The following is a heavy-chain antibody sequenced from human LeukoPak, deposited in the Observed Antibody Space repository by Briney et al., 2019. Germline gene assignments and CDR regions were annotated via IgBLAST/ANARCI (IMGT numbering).Heavy chain of an antibody. Sequence: ASVKVSCKASGYTFTGYYMHWVRQAPGQGLEWMGWINPSGGGTNYAQKFQGRVTMTRDTSISTAYMELSRLRSDDTAVYYCARFAVVTDFDYWGQGTLATVSS. CDR3: ARFAVVTDFDY. J-gene: IGHJ4*02. CDR2: INPSGGGT. D-gene: IGHD4-23*01. V-gene: IGHV1-2*02. CDR1: GYTFTGYY.